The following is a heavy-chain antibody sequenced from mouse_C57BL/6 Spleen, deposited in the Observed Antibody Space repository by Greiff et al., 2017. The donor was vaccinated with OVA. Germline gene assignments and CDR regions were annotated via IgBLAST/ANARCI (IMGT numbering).Heavy chain of an antibody. V-gene: IGHV5-17*01. D-gene: IGHD1-1*02. CDR3: ARGGGPMDY. J-gene: IGHJ4*01. CDR2: ISSGSSTI. Sequence: EVQGVESGGGLVKPGGSLKLSCAASGFTFSDYGMHWVRQAPEKGLEWVAYISSGSSTIYYADTVKGRFTISRDTAKNTLSLQMARLRSEDTAMYYCARGGGPMDYWGQGTSVTVSS. CDR1: GFTFSDYG.